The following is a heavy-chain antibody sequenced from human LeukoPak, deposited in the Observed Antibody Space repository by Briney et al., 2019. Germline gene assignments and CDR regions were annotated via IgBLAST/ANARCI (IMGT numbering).Heavy chain of an antibody. CDR2: INPSGGST. J-gene: IGHJ5*02. V-gene: IGHV1-46*01. CDR3: AREGCGGDCSNWFDP. CDR1: GYTFTSYY. Sequence: ASVKVSCKASGYTFTSYYMHWVRQAPGQGLEWMGIINPSGGSTSYAQKFQGRLTMTRDTSTSTVYMELSSLRSEDTAVYYCAREGCGGDCSNWFDPWGQGTLVSVSS. D-gene: IGHD2-21*02.